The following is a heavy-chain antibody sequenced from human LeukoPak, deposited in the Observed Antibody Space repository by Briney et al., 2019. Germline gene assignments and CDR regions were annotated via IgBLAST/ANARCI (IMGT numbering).Heavy chain of an antibody. J-gene: IGHJ6*04. Sequence: GGSLRLSCAASGFTFSSYEMNWVRQAPGKGLEWVSYISSSGNTIYYADSVKGRFTISRDNAKNSLYLQMNSLRAEDTAVYYCARDGNYGERYYYYYGMDVWGKGTTVTVSS. CDR1: GFTFSSYE. CDR3: ARDGNYGERYYYYYGMDV. V-gene: IGHV3-48*03. CDR2: ISSSGNTI. D-gene: IGHD4/OR15-4a*01.